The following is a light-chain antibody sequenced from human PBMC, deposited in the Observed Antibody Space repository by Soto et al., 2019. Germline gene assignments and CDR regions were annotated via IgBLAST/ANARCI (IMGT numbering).Light chain of an antibody. J-gene: IGKJ1*01. CDR3: QPYNNWPPGT. Sequence: EIVMTQSPATLSVSPGERATLACRASQSVSSNFAWYQQKPGQAPRLLIYGASTRATGIPARFSGSGSGTEFTLTISSLQSEDFAVYYCQPYNNWPPGTFGQGNKVEIK. CDR1: QSVSSN. V-gene: IGKV3-15*01. CDR2: GAS.